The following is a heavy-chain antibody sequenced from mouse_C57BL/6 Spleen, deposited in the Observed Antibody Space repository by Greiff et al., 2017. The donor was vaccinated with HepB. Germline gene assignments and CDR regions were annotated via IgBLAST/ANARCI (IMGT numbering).Heavy chain of an antibody. CDR2: IYPGSGST. V-gene: IGHV1-55*01. D-gene: IGHD2-3*01. Sequence: VQLQHPGAELVKPGASVKMSCKASGYTFTSYWITWVKQRPGQGLEWIGDIYPGSGSTNYNEKFKSKATLTVDTSSSTAYMQLSSLTSEDSAVYYCARGGYDGPLYYFDYWGQGTTLTVSS. CDR1: GYTFTSYW. J-gene: IGHJ2*01. CDR3: ARGGYDGPLYYFDY.